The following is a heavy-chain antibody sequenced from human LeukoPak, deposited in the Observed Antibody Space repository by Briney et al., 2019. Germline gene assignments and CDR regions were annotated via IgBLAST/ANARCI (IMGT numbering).Heavy chain of an antibody. J-gene: IGHJ6*04. CDR3: AELGITMIGGV. CDR1: GFTVSSNE. D-gene: IGHD3-10*02. Sequence: GGSLRLSCAVSGFTVSSNEMSWVRQAPGKGLEWVSSISGGNTYYADSVKGRFTISRDNAKNSLYLQMNSLRAEDTAVYYCAELGITMIGGVWGKGTTVTISS. CDR2: ISGGNT. V-gene: IGHV3-38-3*01.